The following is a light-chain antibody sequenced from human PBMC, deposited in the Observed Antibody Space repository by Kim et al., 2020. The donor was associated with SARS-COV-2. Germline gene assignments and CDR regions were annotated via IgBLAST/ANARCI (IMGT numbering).Light chain of an antibody. Sequence: SYELTQPPSVSVSPGQTASITCSGDKLGDKYACWYQQKPGQSPVLVIYQDSKRPSGIPERFSGSNSGNTATLTISGTQAMDEADYYCQAWDSSTGMFGGGTQLTVL. CDR1: KLGDKY. J-gene: IGLJ3*02. CDR2: QDS. V-gene: IGLV3-1*01. CDR3: QAWDSSTGM.